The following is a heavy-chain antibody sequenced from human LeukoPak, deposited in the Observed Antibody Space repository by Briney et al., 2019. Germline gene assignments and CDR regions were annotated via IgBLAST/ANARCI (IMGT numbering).Heavy chain of an antibody. CDR1: GFSFSTYS. V-gene: IGHV3-21*06. CDR3: ARERQLVTDY. J-gene: IGHJ4*01. CDR2: VTGSGTTK. D-gene: IGHD6-6*01. Sequence: GGSLRLSCVASGFSFSTYSMNWVRQAPGKGLEWVSSVTGSGTTKYYADSVRGRFVISRDNAKNSLYLQMNSLRAEDTAVYFCARERQLVTDYWGPGTLVTVSS.